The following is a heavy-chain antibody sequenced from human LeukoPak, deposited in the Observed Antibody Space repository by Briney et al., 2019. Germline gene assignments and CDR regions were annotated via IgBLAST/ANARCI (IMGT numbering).Heavy chain of an antibody. CDR1: GFTFNSYW. Sequence: GGSLRLSCAASGFTFNSYWMSWVRQAPGKGLEWVTNIDPDGSEKQYGDSVKGRFTTSRDNAKNSLYLQMNSLRAEDTAIYYCARIYYFGDNNWRYFDNWGQGTLVTVSS. V-gene: IGHV3-7*01. CDR3: ARIYYFGDNNWRYFDN. J-gene: IGHJ4*02. CDR2: IDPDGSEK. D-gene: IGHD3-10*01.